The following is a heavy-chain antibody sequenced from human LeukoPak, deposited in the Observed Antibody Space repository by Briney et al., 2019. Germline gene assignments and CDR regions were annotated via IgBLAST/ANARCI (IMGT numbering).Heavy chain of an antibody. J-gene: IGHJ6*03. CDR2: IYSSETT. CDR3: ARHFPYCGGDCPYYYMDV. Sequence: SETLSLTCSVSGASISSDYWSWIRQPPGKGLEWIGSIYSSETTKYNPSLRSRATISGDTSKNQFSLKLSSVTAADTAVYYCARHFPYCGGDCPYYYMDVWGKGPRSPSP. D-gene: IGHD2-21*02. V-gene: IGHV4-4*09. CDR1: GASISSDY.